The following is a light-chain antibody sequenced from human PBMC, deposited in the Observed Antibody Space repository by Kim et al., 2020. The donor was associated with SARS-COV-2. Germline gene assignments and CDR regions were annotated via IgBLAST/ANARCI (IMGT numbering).Light chain of an antibody. CDR1: QGIRDD. V-gene: IGKV1-17*01. Sequence: DIQMTQSPSSLSASVGDRVTITCRASQGIRDDLSWYQQKPGKAPNRLIYSASRLQSGVPSRFSGSGSETEFTLTISSLQPEDFATYFCLQHNSYPPTFGQGTKVDIK. CDR3: LQHNSYPPT. J-gene: IGKJ1*01. CDR2: SAS.